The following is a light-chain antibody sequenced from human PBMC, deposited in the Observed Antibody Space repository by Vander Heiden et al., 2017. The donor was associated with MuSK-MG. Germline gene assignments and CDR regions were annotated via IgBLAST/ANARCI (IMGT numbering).Light chain of an antibody. V-gene: IGLV3-1*01. CDR1: KLGNKY. CDR2: LDT. J-gene: IGLJ2*01. Sequence: SYELTQPPSVSVSPGQTARITCSGDKLGNKYAFWYQQKPGQSPVLVIYLDTKRPSGIPERFSGSNSGNTATLTISGTQAMDEADYYCQAWDSSTVVFGGGTKPTVL. CDR3: QAWDSSTVV.